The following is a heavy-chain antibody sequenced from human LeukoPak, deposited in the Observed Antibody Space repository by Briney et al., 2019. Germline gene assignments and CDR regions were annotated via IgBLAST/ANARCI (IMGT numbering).Heavy chain of an antibody. CDR1: GASISSHY. CDR2: IHYSGST. D-gene: IGHD3-22*01. J-gene: IGHJ4*02. Sequence: SETLSLTCSVSGASISSHYWSWIRQPPGKGLEWIGYIHYSGSTNCNPSLKSRVTISLDTSKNQFSLKVTSVTAADTAVYYCARASGGYYWDFDYWGQGTLVTVSS. CDR3: ARASGGYYWDFDY. V-gene: IGHV4-59*08.